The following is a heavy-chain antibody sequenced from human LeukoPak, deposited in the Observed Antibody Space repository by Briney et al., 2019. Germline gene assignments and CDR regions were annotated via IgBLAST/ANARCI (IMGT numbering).Heavy chain of an antibody. CDR1: GYSFTSYW. CDR3: AILTYYDSSGYSGYFDY. D-gene: IGHD3-22*01. V-gene: IGHV5-51*01. Sequence: GESLKISCKGSGYSFTSYWIGWVRQMPGKGLEWMGIIYPGDSDTRYSPSFQGQVTISADKSISTAYLQWSSLKASDTAMYYCAILTYYDSSGYSGYFDYWGREPWSPSPQ. J-gene: IGHJ4*02. CDR2: IYPGDSDT.